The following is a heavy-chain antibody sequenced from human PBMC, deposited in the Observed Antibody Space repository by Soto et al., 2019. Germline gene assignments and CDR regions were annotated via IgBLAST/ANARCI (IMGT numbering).Heavy chain of an antibody. CDR1: GFTFSSYG. J-gene: IGHJ4*02. V-gene: IGHV3-30*18. CDR3: AKDWGESIHLDY. CDR2: ISYDGSNK. D-gene: IGHD3-16*01. Sequence: GGSLRLSCAASGFTFSSYGMHWVRQAPGKGLEWVAVISYDGSNKYYADSVKGRFTISRDNSKNTLYLQMNSLRAEDTAVYYCAKDWGESIHLDYWGQGTLVTVSS.